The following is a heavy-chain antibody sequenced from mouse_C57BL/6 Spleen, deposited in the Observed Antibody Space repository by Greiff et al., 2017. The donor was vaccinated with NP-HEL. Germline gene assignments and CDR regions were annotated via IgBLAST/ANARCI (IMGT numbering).Heavy chain of an antibody. CDR3: ARTLYDPYAMDY. V-gene: IGHV5-4*03. Sequence: EVKLVESGGGLVKPGGSLKLSCAASGFTFSSYAMSWVRQTPEKRLEWVATISDGGSYTYYPDNVKGRFTISRDNAKNNLYLQMSHLKSEDTAMYYCARTLYDPYAMDYWGQGTSVTVSS. D-gene: IGHD2-3*01. J-gene: IGHJ4*01. CDR2: ISDGGSYT. CDR1: GFTFSSYA.